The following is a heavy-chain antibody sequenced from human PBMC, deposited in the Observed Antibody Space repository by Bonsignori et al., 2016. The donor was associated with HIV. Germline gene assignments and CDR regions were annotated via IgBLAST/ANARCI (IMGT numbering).Heavy chain of an antibody. D-gene: IGHD4-23*01. J-gene: IGHJ4*02. CDR3: ARDLNYGGKVAAAGPDY. V-gene: IGHV3-11*01. Sequence: WIRQPPGKGLEWVSYISSSGSTIYYADSVKGRFTISRDNAKNSLYLQMNSLRAEDTAVYYCARDLNYGGKVAAAGPDYWGQGTLVTVSS. CDR2: ISSSGSTI.